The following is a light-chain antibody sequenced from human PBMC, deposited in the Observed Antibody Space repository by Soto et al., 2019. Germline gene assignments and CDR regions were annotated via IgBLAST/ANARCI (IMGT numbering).Light chain of an antibody. V-gene: IGKV1-9*01. J-gene: IGKJ4*01. Sequence: DIQFTQCPSFLSASVGERVTITCRASQCISNCLAWYLQKPGKAPKLLISGASTLQSGVPSRFSGSGSGTEFTLTVSSLQTEDFATYYCQQLNAYPQSFGGGTKVDIK. CDR1: QCISNC. CDR2: GAS. CDR3: QQLNAYPQS.